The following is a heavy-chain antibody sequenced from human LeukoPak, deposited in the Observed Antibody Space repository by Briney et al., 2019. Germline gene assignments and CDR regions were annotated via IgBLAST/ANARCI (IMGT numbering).Heavy chain of an antibody. V-gene: IGHV3-48*01. CDR2: ISSSSSTI. CDR3: ARDVPLYYYYYYMDV. J-gene: IGHJ6*03. D-gene: IGHD3-10*02. Sequence: GGSLRLSCAASGFTVSSNYMSWVRQAPGKGLEWVSYISSSSSTIYYADSVKGRFTISRDNAKNSLYLQMNSLRAEDTAVYYCARDVPLYYYYYYMDVWGKGTTVTVSS. CDR1: GFTVSSNY.